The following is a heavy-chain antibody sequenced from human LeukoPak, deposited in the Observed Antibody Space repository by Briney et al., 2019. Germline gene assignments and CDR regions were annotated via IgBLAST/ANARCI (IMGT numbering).Heavy chain of an antibody. CDR1: GYSFTSYW. CDR3: ARGGVGGATIFYYFDY. D-gene: IGHD3-3*01. V-gene: IGHV5-51*01. Sequence: ESLKISCKGSGYSFTSYWIGWVRQMPGKGLEWMGIIYPGDSDSTYSPSFQGQVTISADKSISTAYMELSRLRSDDTAVYYCARGGVGGATIFYYFDYWGQGTLVTVSS. J-gene: IGHJ4*02. CDR2: IYPGDSDS.